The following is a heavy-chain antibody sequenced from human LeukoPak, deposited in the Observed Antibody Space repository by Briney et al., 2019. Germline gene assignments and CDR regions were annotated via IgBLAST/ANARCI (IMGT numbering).Heavy chain of an antibody. CDR2: IYYTGST. V-gene: IGHV4-39*01. CDR1: GVSISSSGHY. Sequence: SETLSLTCTVSGVSISSSGHYWAWIRQPPGKGLEWIGIIYYTGSTHYNPSLESRITISVDASKNQFSLKLSSVTAADTAVYYCARGKHWFDPWGQGTLVTVSS. J-gene: IGHJ5*02. CDR3: ARGKHWFDP.